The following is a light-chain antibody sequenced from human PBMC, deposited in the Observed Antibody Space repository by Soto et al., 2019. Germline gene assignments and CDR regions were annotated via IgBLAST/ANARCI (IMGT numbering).Light chain of an antibody. J-gene: IGKJ1*01. CDR2: DAS. Sequence: EIVLTQSPATLSLSPGERATLSCRASQSVSSYLAWYQQKPGQAPRLLIYDASNSATGIPARFSGSGSGTDLTLPISSLEPEDFALSSCQQRSNLPPWTFGQGTKVEI. V-gene: IGKV3-11*01. CDR1: QSVSSY. CDR3: QQRSNLPPWT.